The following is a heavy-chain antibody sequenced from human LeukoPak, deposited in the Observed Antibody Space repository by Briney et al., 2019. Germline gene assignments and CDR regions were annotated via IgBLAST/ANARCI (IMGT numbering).Heavy chain of an antibody. CDR1: GFTFSSYS. D-gene: IGHD3-3*01. Sequence: GGALRLSCAASGFTFSSYSMNWVRQAPGKGLEWVSSISSSSSYIYYADSVKGRFTISRDNAKNSLYLQINSLRAEDTAVYHCARAITTKDYRGQGTLVTVPS. CDR3: ARAITTKDY. CDR2: ISSSSSYI. J-gene: IGHJ4*02. V-gene: IGHV3-21*01.